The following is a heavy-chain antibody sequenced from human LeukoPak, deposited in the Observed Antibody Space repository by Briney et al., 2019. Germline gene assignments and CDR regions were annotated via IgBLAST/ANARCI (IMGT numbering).Heavy chain of an antibody. Sequence: GGSLRLSCAASGFTFSSYWMSWVRQAPGKGLEWVANIKQDGSGKYYVDSVKGRFTISRDNAKNSLYLQMNSLRAEDTAVYYCARDEGLAANYYYYGMDVWGQGTTVTVSS. CDR1: GFTFSSYW. J-gene: IGHJ6*02. V-gene: IGHV3-7*01. D-gene: IGHD6-25*01. CDR3: ARDEGLAANYYYYGMDV. CDR2: IKQDGSGK.